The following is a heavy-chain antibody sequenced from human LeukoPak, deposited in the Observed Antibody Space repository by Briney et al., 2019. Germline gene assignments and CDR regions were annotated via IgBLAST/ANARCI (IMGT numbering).Heavy chain of an antibody. J-gene: IGHJ4*02. Sequence: SETLSLTCTVSGGSISSGGYYWSWIRQHPGKGLEWIGYIYYSGSTYYNPSLMGRVAIAVDTSENHISLQLTSVTAADTAVYYCAREGGPYRPLDYSGQGTLVTVSS. CDR1: GGSISSGGYY. V-gene: IGHV4-31*03. CDR3: AREGGPYRPLDY. CDR2: IYYSGST.